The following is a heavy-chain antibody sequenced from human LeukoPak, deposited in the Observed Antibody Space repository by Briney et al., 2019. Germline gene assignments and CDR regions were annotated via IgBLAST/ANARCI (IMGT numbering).Heavy chain of an antibody. CDR1: GYSISSTYY. CDR2: IYHSGST. J-gene: IGHJ4*02. Sequence: PSETLSLTCTVSGYSISSTYYWGWIRQPPGKGLEWIGSIYHSGSTYYNPSLKSRVTISVDTSKNQFSLKLSSVTAADTAVYYCARERSGYSLFDYWGQGTLVTASS. CDR3: ARERSGYSLFDY. D-gene: IGHD3-22*01. V-gene: IGHV4-38-2*02.